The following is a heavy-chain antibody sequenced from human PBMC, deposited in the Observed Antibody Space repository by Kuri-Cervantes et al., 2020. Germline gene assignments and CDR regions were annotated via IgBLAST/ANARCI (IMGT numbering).Heavy chain of an antibody. J-gene: IGHJ6*02. CDR3: ARGDSSSWFDYYYYGMDV. Sequence: GGSLRLSCAASGFTFSSYSMNWVRQAPGKGLEWVAVISYDGSNKYYADSVKGRFTISRDNSKNTLYLQMNSLRAEDTAVYYCARGDSSSWFDYYYYGMDVWGQGTTVTVSS. CDR2: ISYDGSNK. CDR1: GFTFSSYS. V-gene: IGHV3-30*03. D-gene: IGHD6-13*01.